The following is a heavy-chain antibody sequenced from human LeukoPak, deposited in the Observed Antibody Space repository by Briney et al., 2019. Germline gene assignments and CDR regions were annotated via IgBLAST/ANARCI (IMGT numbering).Heavy chain of an antibody. CDR2: INHSGST. CDR1: GGSFSGYY. D-gene: IGHD2-2*02. CDR3: ARGPWDVVVPAAIGYFDY. J-gene: IGHJ4*02. V-gene: IGHV4-34*01. Sequence: PSETLSLTCAVYGGSFSGYYWSWIRQPPGKGLEWIGEINHSGSTNCNPSLKSRVTISVDTSKNQFSLKLSSVTAADTAVYYCARGPWDVVVPAAIGYFDYWGQGTLVTVSS.